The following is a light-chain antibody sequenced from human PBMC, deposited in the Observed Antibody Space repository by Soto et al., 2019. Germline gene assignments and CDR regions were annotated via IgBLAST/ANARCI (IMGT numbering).Light chain of an antibody. Sequence: QSVLTQPPSVYGAPGQRVTISCTGSSSNIGAGYDVHWYQQLPGTAPKLPIYGNSNRPSGVPDRFSGSKSGTSASLAITGLQAEDESDYYCQSYDSSLSGSVFGGGTKLTVL. CDR1: SSNIGAGYD. CDR3: QSYDSSLSGSV. V-gene: IGLV1-40*01. CDR2: GNS. J-gene: IGLJ3*02.